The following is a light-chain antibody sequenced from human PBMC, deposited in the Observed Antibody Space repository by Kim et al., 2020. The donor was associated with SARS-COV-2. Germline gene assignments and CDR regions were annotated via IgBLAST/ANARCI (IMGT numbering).Light chain of an antibody. Sequence: SATVGDRVTITCRASQSIRTWLAWYQQNPGRAPKLLIYDASSLESWVPSRFSGSGSGTEFTLAISSLQPNDFATYYWQQWYSYKTFGQGTKVDIK. V-gene: IGKV1-5*01. J-gene: IGKJ1*01. CDR3: QQWYSYKT. CDR2: DAS. CDR1: QSIRTW.